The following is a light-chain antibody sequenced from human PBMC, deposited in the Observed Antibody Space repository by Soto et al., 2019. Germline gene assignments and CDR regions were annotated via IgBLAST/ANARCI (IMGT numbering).Light chain of an antibody. V-gene: IGKV3-15*01. Sequence: EIVMTQSPATLSVSPGERATLSCRASQSVSSNLAWYQQKPGQAPRLLIYGASTRATGIPARFSGSGSGTEFTPTISSLQSEDFAGYYWQPYNNWPPLLTFGGGTKVEIK. CDR2: GAS. CDR3: QPYNNWPPLLT. J-gene: IGKJ4*01. CDR1: QSVSSN.